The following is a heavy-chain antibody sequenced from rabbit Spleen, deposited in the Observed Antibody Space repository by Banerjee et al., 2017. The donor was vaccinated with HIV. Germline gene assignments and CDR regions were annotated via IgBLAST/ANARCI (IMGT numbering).Heavy chain of an antibody. CDR3: VREVAGRFGL. CDR1: GFSFSNKAV. J-gene: IGHJ6*01. Sequence: QQRLVESGGGLVKPGASLTLTCKASGFSFSNKAVMCWVRQAPGKGLDWIACINAITGKAVYASWVNGRFTISSHNAQNTLYLQLNSLTAADTATYFCVREVAGRFGLWGQGTLVTVS. CDR2: INAITGKA. V-gene: IGHV1S43*01. D-gene: IGHD4-1*01.